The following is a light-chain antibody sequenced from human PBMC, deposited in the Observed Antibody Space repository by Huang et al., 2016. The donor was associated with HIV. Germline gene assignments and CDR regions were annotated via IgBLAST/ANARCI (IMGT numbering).Light chain of an antibody. CDR3: LQLSAYPLS. V-gene: IGKV1-9*01. CDR2: DAS. CDR1: HDINTY. J-gene: IGKJ3*01. Sequence: QLTQSPFSLSASIGDRVTIACRASHDINTYLAWYQQKPGRAPKLLIYDASTLQTGVPSRFRGFGSGTAFSQTITSLQPDDFAVYYCLQLSAYPLSFGPGTTVD.